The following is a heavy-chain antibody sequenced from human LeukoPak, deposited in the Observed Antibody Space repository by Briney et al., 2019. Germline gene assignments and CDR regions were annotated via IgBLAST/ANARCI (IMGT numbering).Heavy chain of an antibody. CDR1: GGSISSYY. CDR2: IYTSGST. Sequence: SETLSLTCTVSGGSISSYYWSWIRQPAGKGLEWIGRIYTSGSTNYNPSLKSRVTMSVDTSKNQFSLKLSSVTAADTAVYYCASLLRDGYKYGLYYMDVWGKGTTVTVSS. CDR3: ASLLRDGYKYGLYYMDV. J-gene: IGHJ6*03. V-gene: IGHV4-4*07. D-gene: IGHD5-24*01.